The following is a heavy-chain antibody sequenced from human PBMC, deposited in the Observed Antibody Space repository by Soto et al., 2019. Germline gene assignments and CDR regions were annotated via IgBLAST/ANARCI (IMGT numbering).Heavy chain of an antibody. Sequence: EVQLLESGGGLVQPGGSLRLSCGACGFTFSVYAMTWIRQAPGKGLEWVSAISGNGGSTYYADSVKGRFTISRDNSKSTLHLQMNSLRVEDTAVYYCAKDRTFGPPLVRFDSWGQGTLVTVSS. CDR3: AKDRTFGPPLVRFDS. CDR1: GFTFSVYA. J-gene: IGHJ4*02. D-gene: IGHD6-6*01. V-gene: IGHV3-23*01. CDR2: ISGNGGST.